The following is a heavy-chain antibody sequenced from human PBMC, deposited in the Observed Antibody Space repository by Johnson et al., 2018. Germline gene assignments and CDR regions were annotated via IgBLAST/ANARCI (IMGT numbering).Heavy chain of an antibody. CDR2: ISYDGSNK. Sequence: VQLVESGGGVVQPGRSLRLSCAASGFTFNNYAMHWVRQAPGKGLEWVEVISYDGSNKNYADSVRGRFTISRDKSKNTLYLQMNSRRAEDSAGYYCARGGGGGGATGGYLDVWGKGPTVTVS. V-gene: IGHV3-30-3*01. D-gene: IGHD3-16*01. CDR1: GFTFNNYA. J-gene: IGHJ6*03. CDR3: ARGGGGGGATGGYLDV.